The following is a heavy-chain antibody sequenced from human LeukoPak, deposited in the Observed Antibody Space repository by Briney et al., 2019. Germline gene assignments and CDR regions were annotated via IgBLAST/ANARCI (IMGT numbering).Heavy chain of an antibody. Sequence: GGSLRLSCAASGFTFSSYEMNWVRQAPGEGLEWVSYISSSGSTIYYADSVKGRFTISRDNAKNSLYLQMNSLRAEDTAVYYCARDKGWFGRYYFDYWGQGTLVTVSS. J-gene: IGHJ4*02. CDR1: GFTFSSYE. V-gene: IGHV3-48*03. CDR3: ARDKGWFGRYYFDY. D-gene: IGHD3-10*01. CDR2: ISSSGSTI.